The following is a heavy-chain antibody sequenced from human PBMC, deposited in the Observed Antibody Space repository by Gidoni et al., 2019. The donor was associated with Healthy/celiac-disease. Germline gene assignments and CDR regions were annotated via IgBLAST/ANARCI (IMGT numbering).Heavy chain of an antibody. V-gene: IGHV3-30-3*01. J-gene: IGHJ4*02. CDR1: GFTFSSYA. CDR2: ISYDGSNK. Sequence: QVQLVESGGGVVQPGRSLRLSCAASGFTFSSYAMHWVRQAPGKGLEWVAVISYDGSNKYYADSVKGRFTISRDNSKNTLYLQMNSLRAEDTAVYYCARGKSWGDLYYWGQGTLVTVSS. CDR3: ARGKSWGDLYY. D-gene: IGHD3-16*01.